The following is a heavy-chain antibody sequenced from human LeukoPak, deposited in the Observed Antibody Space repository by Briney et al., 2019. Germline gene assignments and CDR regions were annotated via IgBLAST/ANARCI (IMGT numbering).Heavy chain of an antibody. Sequence: GGSLRLSCAASGFTFSSYEMHWVRQAPGRGLEWVSYISSSGSTIYYADSVKGRFTISRDNAKSSLFLQMNSLRAEDTAVYYCARDYGGSSPFDYWGQGTLVTVSS. D-gene: IGHD4-23*01. CDR3: ARDYGGSSPFDY. CDR1: GFTFSSYE. V-gene: IGHV3-48*03. J-gene: IGHJ4*02. CDR2: ISSSGSTI.